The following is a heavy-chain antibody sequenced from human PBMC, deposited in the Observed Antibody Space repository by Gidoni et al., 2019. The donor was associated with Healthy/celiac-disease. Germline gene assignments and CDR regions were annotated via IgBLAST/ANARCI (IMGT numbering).Heavy chain of an antibody. Sequence: EVQLVESGGGLVQPGGSLRLSCAASGFTFSSYEMNWVRQAPGKGLEWVSYISSSGSTIYYADSVKGRFTISRDNAKNSLYLQMNSLRAEDTAVYYCARDVKDYYDSSGYFAPRTHYFDYWGQGTLVTVSS. CDR3: ARDVKDYYDSSGYFAPRTHYFDY. CDR1: GFTFSSYE. V-gene: IGHV3-48*03. J-gene: IGHJ4*02. CDR2: ISSSGSTI. D-gene: IGHD3-22*01.